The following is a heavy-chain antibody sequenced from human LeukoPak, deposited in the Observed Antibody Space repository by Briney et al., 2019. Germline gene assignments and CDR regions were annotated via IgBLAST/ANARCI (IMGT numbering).Heavy chain of an antibody. D-gene: IGHD6-13*01. J-gene: IGHJ3*02. V-gene: IGHV4-59*08. CDR3: ARRQLVRADAFDI. CDR2: IYYSGST. CDR1: GGSISSYY. Sequence: SETLSLTCTVSGGSISSYYWSLIRQPPGKGLEWIGYIYYSGSTNYNPSLKSRVTISVDTSKNQFSLKLSSVTAADTAVYYCARRQLVRADAFDIWGQGTMVTVSS.